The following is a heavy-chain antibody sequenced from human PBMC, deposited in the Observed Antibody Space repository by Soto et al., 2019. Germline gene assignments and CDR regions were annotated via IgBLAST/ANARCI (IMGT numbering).Heavy chain of an antibody. J-gene: IGHJ4*02. D-gene: IGHD7-27*01. CDR3: ARERTTRTGFDY. Sequence: PSETLSLTCTVSVASITGYYWSCIRQSPGKVLEWIGCSYFTGATNYNPSLKSRVTISVDTSRNQFSLTLTSATAADTAVYYCARERTTRTGFDYWGQGGLVNVSS. V-gene: IGHV4-59*01. CDR1: VASITGYY. CDR2: SYFTGAT.